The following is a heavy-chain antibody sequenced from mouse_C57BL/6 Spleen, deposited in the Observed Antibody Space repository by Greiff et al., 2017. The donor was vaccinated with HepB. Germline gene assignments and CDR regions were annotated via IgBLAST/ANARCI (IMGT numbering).Heavy chain of an antibody. Sequence: VQLQQPGAELVMPGASVKLSCKASGYTFTSYWMHWVKQRPGQGLEWIGEIDPSDSYTNYNQKFKGKSTLTVDKSSSTAYMQLSSLTSEDSAVYYCARLGDEDYWGQGTTLTVSS. CDR1: GYTFTSYW. CDR3: ARLGDEDY. V-gene: IGHV1-69*01. D-gene: IGHD3-3*01. J-gene: IGHJ2*01. CDR2: IDPSDSYT.